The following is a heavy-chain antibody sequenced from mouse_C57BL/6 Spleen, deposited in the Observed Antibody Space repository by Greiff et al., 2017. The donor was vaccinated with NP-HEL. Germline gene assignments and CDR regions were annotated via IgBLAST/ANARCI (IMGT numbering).Heavy chain of an antibody. D-gene: IGHD2-3*01. CDR3: ARRDGPFDY. V-gene: IGHV1-54*01. CDR2: INPGRGGT. Sequence: QVQLQQSGAELVRPGTSVKVSCKASGYAFTNYLIEWVKQRPGQGLEWIGVINPGRGGTNYNEKFKGKATLTADKSSSTAYMQLSSLTSEDSAVYFCARRDGPFDYWGQGTTLTVSS. J-gene: IGHJ2*01. CDR1: GYAFTNYL.